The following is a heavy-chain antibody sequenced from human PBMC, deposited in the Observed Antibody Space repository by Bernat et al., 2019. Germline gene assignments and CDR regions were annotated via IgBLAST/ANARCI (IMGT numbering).Heavy chain of an antibody. Sequence: EVQLVESGGGLVQPGGSLRPSCAPSGFTSSSYEMNWVRQAPGKGLEWVSYISSSGSTIYYADSVKGQFTISRDNAKNSLYLQMNSLRAEDTAVYYCARETVVAATRIQTLDYWGQGTLVTVSS. D-gene: IGHD2-15*01. V-gene: IGHV3-48*03. CDR2: ISSSGSTI. CDR3: ARETVVAATRIQTLDY. CDR1: GFTSSSYE. J-gene: IGHJ4*02.